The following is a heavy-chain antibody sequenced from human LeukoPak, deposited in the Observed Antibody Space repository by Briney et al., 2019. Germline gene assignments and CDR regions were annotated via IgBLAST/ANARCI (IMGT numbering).Heavy chain of an antibody. CDR3: ARRSGHYYWYFDL. CDR1: GFTFSSYS. CDR2: ISSSSTTI. J-gene: IGHJ2*01. D-gene: IGHD6-25*01. Sequence: GGSLRLSCAASGFTFSSYSMNWVRQAPGKGLEWVSYISSSSTTIYYAGSLKGRFNISRDNAKNSLYLQMNSLRAEDTAVYYCARRSGHYYWYFDLWGRGTLVTVSS. V-gene: IGHV3-48*01.